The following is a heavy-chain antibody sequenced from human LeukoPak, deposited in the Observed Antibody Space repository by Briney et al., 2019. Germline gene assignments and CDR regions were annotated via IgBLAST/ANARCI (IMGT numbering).Heavy chain of an antibody. CDR1: GGTFSSYA. CDR2: IIPIFGTA. CDR3: ARELGYWFDP. V-gene: IGHV1-69*05. J-gene: IGHJ5*02. Sequence: VASVKVSCKASGGTFSSYAISWVRQAPGQGLEWMGRIIPIFGTANYAQKFQGRVTITTDESTSTAYMELSSLRSEDTAVYYCARELGYWFDPWGQGTLVTVSS. D-gene: IGHD3-10*01.